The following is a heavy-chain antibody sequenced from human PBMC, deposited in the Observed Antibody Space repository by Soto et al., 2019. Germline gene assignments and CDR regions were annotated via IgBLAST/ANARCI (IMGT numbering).Heavy chain of an antibody. Sequence: PSETLSLTCAVSCGSINRSNWWTWVRQTPGQGLEWIGEIYPSGTTTYSPSLKTRVTLSLDKSTNQFSLRRTCVTAEDTAVHCCARKGGRFGVEPRGGLAPWGQGSLVTVSS. D-gene: IGHD3-3*01. CDR2: IYPSGTT. J-gene: IGHJ5*02. CDR1: CGSINRSNW. V-gene: IGHV4-4*01. CDR3: ARKGGRFGVEPRGGLAP.